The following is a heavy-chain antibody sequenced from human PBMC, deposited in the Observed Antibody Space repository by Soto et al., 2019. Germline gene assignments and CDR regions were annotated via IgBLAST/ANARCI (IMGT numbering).Heavy chain of an antibody. J-gene: IGHJ6*02. CDR3: AREGPAPYYYYGMDV. CDR2: ISAYNGNT. Sequence: QVQLVQSGGEVKKPGASVKVSCKTSGYSFTTNGISWVRQAPGQGLEWMGRISAYNGNTNYAQKLQGRVTMTTDTSTSTAYMELRSLRSDDTAVYYCAREGPAPYYYYGMDVWGQGSTVTVSS. V-gene: IGHV1-18*01. CDR1: GYSFTTNG.